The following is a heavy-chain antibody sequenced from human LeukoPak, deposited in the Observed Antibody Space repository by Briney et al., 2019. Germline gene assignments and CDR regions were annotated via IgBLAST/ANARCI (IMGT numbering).Heavy chain of an antibody. CDR2: IGATGDT. J-gene: IGHJ3*02. V-gene: IGHV3-13*01. CDR1: GFTFSGYS. D-gene: IGHD1-1*01. CDR3: VLGAYWNDDKNAFHI. Sequence: AGGSLRLSCAASGFTFSGYSMSWVRQAPGKGLEWVSSIGATGDTYYAGSVKGRFTISRENAKKSLYLQMSSLRVEDTAVYFCVLGAYWNDDKNAFHIWGPGTMVTVSS.